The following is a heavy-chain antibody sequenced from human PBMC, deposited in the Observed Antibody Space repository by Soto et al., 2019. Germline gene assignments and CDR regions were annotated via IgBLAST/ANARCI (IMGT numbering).Heavy chain of an antibody. J-gene: IGHJ4*02. CDR2: ISAYNGNT. CDR1: GYTFTSYG. V-gene: IGHV1-18*01. D-gene: IGHD3-22*01. CDR3: VREREASSGYYEFDY. Sequence: ASVKVSCKACGYTFTSYGISWVRQAPGQGLEWMGWISAYNGNTNYAQKLQGRVTMTTDTSTSTAYMELRSLRSDDTAVYYCVREREASSGYYEFDYWGQGTLVTVS.